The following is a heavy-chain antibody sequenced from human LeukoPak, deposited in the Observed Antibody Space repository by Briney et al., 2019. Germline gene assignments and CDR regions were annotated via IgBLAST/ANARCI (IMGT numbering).Heavy chain of an antibody. D-gene: IGHD2-2*01. J-gene: IGHJ4*02. CDR1: GGSISSGGYY. Sequence: SQTLSLTCTVSGGSISSGGYYWSWIRQHPGKGLEWIGYIYYSGSTYYNPSLKSRVTISVDTSKNQFSLKLSSVTAADTAVYYCARECSSPSCAPVWGQGTLVTVSS. V-gene: IGHV4-31*03. CDR3: ARECSSPSCAPV. CDR2: IYYSGST.